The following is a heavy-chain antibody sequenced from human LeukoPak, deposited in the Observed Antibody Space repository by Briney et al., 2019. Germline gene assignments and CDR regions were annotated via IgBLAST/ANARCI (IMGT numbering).Heavy chain of an antibody. D-gene: IGHD6-13*01. Sequence: ASVKVSCKASGYTFTSYDINWVRQATRQGLEWMGWMNPNSGNTGYAQKFQGRVTMTRNTSISTAYMELSSLRSEDTAVYYCARTREPYSSSWYTLNYYYYYGMDVWGQGTTVTVSS. CDR2: MNPNSGNT. CDR3: ARTREPYSSSWYTLNYYYYYGMDV. V-gene: IGHV1-8*01. CDR1: GYTFTSYD. J-gene: IGHJ6*02.